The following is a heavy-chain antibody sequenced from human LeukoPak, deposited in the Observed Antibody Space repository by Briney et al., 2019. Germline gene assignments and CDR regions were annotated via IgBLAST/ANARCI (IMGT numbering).Heavy chain of an antibody. CDR3: ARQTTDFDY. J-gene: IGHJ4*02. V-gene: IGHV4-39*01. Sequence: SETLSLTCTVSGGSISSSSYYWGWIRQPPGEGLEWIGRIYYSGSTYYNPSLKSRVTISVDTSKNQCSLKLSSVTAADTAVYYCARQTTDFDYWGQGTLVTVSS. D-gene: IGHD4-17*01. CDR1: GGSISSSSYY. CDR2: IYYSGST.